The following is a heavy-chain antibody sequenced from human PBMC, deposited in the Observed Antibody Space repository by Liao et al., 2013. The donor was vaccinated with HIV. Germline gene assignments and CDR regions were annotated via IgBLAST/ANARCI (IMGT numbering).Heavy chain of an antibody. CDR1: GGSFSSYY. Sequence: QVQLQESGPGLVKPSETLSLTCNVSGGSFSSYYWSWIRQSPGKGLEWIGYIFHSGSAKYNPSLRSRVTISLDTSKSQSQFSLELTSVTAADTAVYYCARGDEIRYSSSWYAYYYMDVWGEGTTVTVSS. V-gene: IGHV4-59*01. CDR3: ARGDEIRYSSSWYAYYYMDV. CDR2: IFHSGSA. J-gene: IGHJ6*03. D-gene: IGHD6-13*01.